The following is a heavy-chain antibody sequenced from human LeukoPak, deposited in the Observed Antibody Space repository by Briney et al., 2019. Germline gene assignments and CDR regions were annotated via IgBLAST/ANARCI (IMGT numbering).Heavy chain of an antibody. Sequence: PSETLSLTCTVSGGSISSYYWSWIRQPPGKGLDWIGSIYDSETTSYNPSLKSRVTISVDTSKNQFSLKLSSVTAADTAVYYCARHTSVAGPFDYWGQGTLVTVSS. CDR3: ARHTSVAGPFDY. D-gene: IGHD6-19*01. J-gene: IGHJ4*02. CDR2: IYDSETT. CDR1: GGSISSYY. V-gene: IGHV4-39*01.